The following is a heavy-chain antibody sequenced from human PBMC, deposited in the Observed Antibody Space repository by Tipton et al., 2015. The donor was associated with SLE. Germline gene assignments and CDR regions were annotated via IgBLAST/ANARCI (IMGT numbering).Heavy chain of an antibody. V-gene: IGHV4-59*11. CDR1: GGSISSHY. CDR2: IYYSGST. D-gene: IGHD5-24*01. Sequence: TLSLTCTVSGGSISSHYWSWIRQPPGKGLEWIGYIYYSGSTNYNPSLKSRVTISVDTSKNQLSLKLSSVTAADTAVYYCARAGDGYNGPFDYWGQGTLVTVSS. CDR3: ARAGDGYNGPFDY. J-gene: IGHJ4*02.